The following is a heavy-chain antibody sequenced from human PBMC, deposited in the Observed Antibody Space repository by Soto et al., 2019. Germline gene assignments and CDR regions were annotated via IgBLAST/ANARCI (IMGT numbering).Heavy chain of an antibody. D-gene: IGHD2-2*01. CDR1: GGSISSGGYS. CDR3: ARVPTP. V-gene: IGHV4-30-2*01. CDR2: IYHSGST. J-gene: IGHJ5*02. Sequence: SEALSLTCAVSGGSISSGGYSWSWIRQPPGKGLEWIGYIYHSGSTYYNSSLKSRVTISVDRSKNQFSLKLSSVTAADTAVYYCARVPTPWGQGTLVTVSS.